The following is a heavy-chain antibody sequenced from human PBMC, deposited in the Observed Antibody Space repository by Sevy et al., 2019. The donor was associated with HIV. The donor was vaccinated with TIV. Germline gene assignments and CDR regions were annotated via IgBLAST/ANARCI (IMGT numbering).Heavy chain of an antibody. V-gene: IGHV3-30-3*01. CDR1: GFTFSSYA. CDR2: ISYDGSNK. CDR3: ARVRSARGTYSSSWYAPTGVDAFDI. D-gene: IGHD6-13*01. Sequence: GGSLRLSCAASGFTFSSYAMHWVRQAPGKGLEWVAVISYDGSNKYYADSVKGRFTISRANAKNTMFLQMNSLRAEETAVYYCARVRSARGTYSSSWYAPTGVDAFDIWGQGTMVTVSS. J-gene: IGHJ3*02.